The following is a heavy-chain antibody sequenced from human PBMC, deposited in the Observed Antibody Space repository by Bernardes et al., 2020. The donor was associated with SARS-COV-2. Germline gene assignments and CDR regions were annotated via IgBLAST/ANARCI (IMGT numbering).Heavy chain of an antibody. V-gene: IGHV4-34*01. CDR2: TTHTGTT. CDR3: TRGATVTPLGF. D-gene: IGHD4-17*01. Sequence: TLSLTCAVYGEPFRGYYWSWIRQPPGKGLEWIGETTHTGTTNYNPSLKSRLTISADSSKNQFSLKLNFVTAADTAVYYCTRGATVTPLGFWSQGSRVTVSS. CDR1: GEPFRGYY. J-gene: IGHJ4*02.